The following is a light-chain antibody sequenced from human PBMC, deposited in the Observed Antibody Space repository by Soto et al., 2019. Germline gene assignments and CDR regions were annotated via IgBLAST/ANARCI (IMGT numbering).Light chain of an antibody. CDR2: DVS. CDR1: SSDVGGHNY. CDR3: GSYTRSTSLGV. V-gene: IGLV2-14*03. Sequence: QSALTQPASVSGSPGQSITISCTGNSSDVGGHNYVSWYQQHPDKAPKLMIYDVSHRPSGVSNRFSGSKSDNTASLTISGLQAEDEAVYYCGSYTRSTSLGVFGGGTQLTVL. J-gene: IGLJ3*02.